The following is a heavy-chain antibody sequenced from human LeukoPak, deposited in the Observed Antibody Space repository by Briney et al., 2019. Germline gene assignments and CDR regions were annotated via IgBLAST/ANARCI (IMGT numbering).Heavy chain of an antibody. V-gene: IGHV3-11*01. CDR1: GFTFSDYY. CDR3: ARDATSYYYYGMDV. Sequence: GGSLRLSCAASGFTFSDYYMSWIRQAPGKGLEWVSYISSSGSTIYYADSVKGRFTISRDNSKNTLYLQMNSLRAEDTAVYYCARDATSYYYYGMDVWGQGTTVTVSS. CDR2: ISSSGSTI. J-gene: IGHJ6*02.